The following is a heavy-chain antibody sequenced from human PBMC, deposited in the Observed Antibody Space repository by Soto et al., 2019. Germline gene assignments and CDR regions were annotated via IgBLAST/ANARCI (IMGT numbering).Heavy chain of an antibody. J-gene: IGHJ5*01. V-gene: IGHV4-4*07. CDR3: ARQTTYSSSWYDY. Sequence: LSLTCTVSGGSISNYYWTWIRQPAGKGLEWIGRIYTSGSTNYNPSLKSRVTMSVDTSKNQFSLKLSSVTAADTALYYCARQTTYSSSWYDYWGHGTLVTVSS. CDR2: IYTSGST. CDR1: GGSISNYY. D-gene: IGHD6-13*01.